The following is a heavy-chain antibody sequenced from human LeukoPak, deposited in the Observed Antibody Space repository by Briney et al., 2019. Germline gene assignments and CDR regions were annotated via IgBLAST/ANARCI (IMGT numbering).Heavy chain of an antibody. CDR2: IKQDGSEK. D-gene: IGHD3-10*01. CDR3: ARRHHFGFLDS. Sequence: GGSLRLSCAASGFTFSSYGMYWVRQAPGKGLEWVANIKQDGSEKYYVDSVKGRFTISRDNAKNSVYLQMNSLRAEDTAVYYCARRHHFGFLDSWGQGTLVTVSS. CDR1: GFTFSSYG. J-gene: IGHJ4*02. V-gene: IGHV3-7*04.